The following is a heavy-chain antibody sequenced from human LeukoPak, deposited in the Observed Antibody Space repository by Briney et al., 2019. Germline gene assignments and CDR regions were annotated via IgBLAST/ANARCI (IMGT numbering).Heavy chain of an antibody. CDR1: GFTFNNYA. Sequence: PGGSLRLSCAASGFTFNNYAVGSARQPPGKGLEWVSAISGGGVSTYYADSVKGRFTISRDNSKTTLYLQMNSLRAEDTAVYYCAKNVNGGNWYYFDHWGQGTLVTVSS. D-gene: IGHD1-20*01. CDR3: AKNVNGGNWYYFDH. V-gene: IGHV3-23*01. J-gene: IGHJ4*02. CDR2: ISGGGVST.